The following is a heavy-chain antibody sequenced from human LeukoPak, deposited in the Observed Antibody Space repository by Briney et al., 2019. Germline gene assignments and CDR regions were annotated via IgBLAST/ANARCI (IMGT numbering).Heavy chain of an antibody. J-gene: IGHJ5*02. V-gene: IGHV3-23*01. D-gene: IGHD3-22*01. CDR3: AKVSAGYDSSGYFSTFDP. CDR1: GFTFSSYA. CDR2: ISGSGGST. Sequence: GGSLRLSCAASGFTFSSYAMSWVRQALGKGLEWVSAISGSGGSTYYADSVKGRFTISRDNSKNTLYLQMNSLRAEDTAVYYCAKVSAGYDSSGYFSTFDPWGQGTLVTVSS.